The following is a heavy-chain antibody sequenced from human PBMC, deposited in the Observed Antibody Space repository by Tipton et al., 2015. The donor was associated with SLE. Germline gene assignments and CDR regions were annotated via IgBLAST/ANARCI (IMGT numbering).Heavy chain of an antibody. Sequence: TLSLTCAVSGYSISSGYYWGWIRQPPGKGLEWIGSIYHSGSTYYNPSLKSRVTISVDTSKNQFSLKLSSVTAADTAVYYCASQYSGSFDAFDIWGQGTMVTVSS. D-gene: IGHD1-26*01. CDR3: ASQYSGSFDAFDI. CDR2: IYHSGST. J-gene: IGHJ3*02. V-gene: IGHV4-38-2*01. CDR1: GYSISSGYY.